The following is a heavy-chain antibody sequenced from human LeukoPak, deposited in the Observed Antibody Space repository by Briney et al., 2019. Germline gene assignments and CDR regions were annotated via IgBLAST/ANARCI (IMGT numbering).Heavy chain of an antibody. J-gene: IGHJ4*02. CDR3: AKGRCGDSSCWYFDA. V-gene: IGHV3-21*04. CDR1: GFTFSENS. Sequence: GSLRLSCAASGFTFSENSMNWVRQAPGKGLEWVSSTTRDSGLTYYADSVKGRFTISRDDSQNTVYLQMNSVRAEDTAIYFCAKGRCGDSSCWYFDAWAKGTRVTVSS. CDR2: TTRDSGLT. D-gene: IGHD6-13*01.